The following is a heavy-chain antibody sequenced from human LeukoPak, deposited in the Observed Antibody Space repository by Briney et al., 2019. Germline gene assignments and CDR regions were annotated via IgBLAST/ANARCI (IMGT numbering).Heavy chain of an antibody. Sequence: NPSETLSLTCTVSGGSIRSYYWSWIRQPPGKGLEWIGDIFDSGSTNYNPSLKSRVTISVDTSKNQFSLKLSSVTAADTAVYYCARDLSSYGHLNHFDYWGQGTLVTVSS. CDR3: ARDLSSYGHLNHFDY. V-gene: IGHV4-59*12. J-gene: IGHJ4*02. D-gene: IGHD5-18*01. CDR2: IFDSGST. CDR1: GGSIRSYY.